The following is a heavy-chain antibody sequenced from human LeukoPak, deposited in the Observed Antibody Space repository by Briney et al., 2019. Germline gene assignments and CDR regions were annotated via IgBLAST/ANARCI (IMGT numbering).Heavy chain of an antibody. V-gene: IGHV5-51*01. CDR3: ARVTKETYPDCLRCFDY. Sequence: GESLKISCQTSGYFFMNYWIGWVRQMPGEGLELMGVIWPGDSNTRHSPSFQDQVIISVDKSISTVYLQWSSLKASDTAMYYCARVTKETYPDCLRCFDYWGQGTLVTVSS. D-gene: IGHD2-21*01. CDR2: IWPGDSNT. CDR1: GYFFMNYW. J-gene: IGHJ4*02.